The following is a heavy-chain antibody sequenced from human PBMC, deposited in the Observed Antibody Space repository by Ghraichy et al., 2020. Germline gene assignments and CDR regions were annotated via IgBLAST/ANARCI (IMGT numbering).Heavy chain of an antibody. J-gene: IGHJ4*02. D-gene: IGHD1-14*01. CDR2: INHSGST. CDR3: ARGLYRWNWNHRLFFDY. CDR1: GGSFSGYY. Sequence: SETLSLTCAVYGGSFSGYYWSWIRQPPGKGLEWIGEINHSGSTNYNPSLKSRVTISVDTSKNQFSLKLSSVTAADTAVYYCARGLYRWNWNHRLFFDYWGQGTLVTVSS. V-gene: IGHV4-34*01.